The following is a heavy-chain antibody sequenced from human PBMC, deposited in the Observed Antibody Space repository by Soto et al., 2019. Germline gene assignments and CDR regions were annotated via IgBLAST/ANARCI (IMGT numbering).Heavy chain of an antibody. CDR2: INRRGTST. V-gene: IGHV3-7*03. J-gene: IGHJ6*02. CDR1: GFRFVDYP. D-gene: IGHD1-1*01. Sequence: PWGSLRLSCVGSGFRFVDYPLNCVRQAPGQGLEWVANINRRGTSTNYVGSVRGRFSTSRDSTRNSLYLNMDSLRVEDTATYYCVRGTPTPGLDIWGRGTTVTVSS. CDR3: VRGTPTPGLDI.